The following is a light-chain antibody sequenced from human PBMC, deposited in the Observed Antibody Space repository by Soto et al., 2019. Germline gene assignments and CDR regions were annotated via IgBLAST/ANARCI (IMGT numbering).Light chain of an antibody. J-gene: IGLJ3*02. V-gene: IGLV2-18*02. Sequence: QSALTQPPSVSGSPGQSVTISCTGTSTDFVSYNRVSWYQQPPGTAPKLMIYEVSKRPSGVPDRFSGSKSGNTASLTISGLQAADEADYYCSSYTSGATRWVFGGGTKLTVL. CDR2: EVS. CDR3: SSYTSGATRWV. CDR1: STDFVSYNR.